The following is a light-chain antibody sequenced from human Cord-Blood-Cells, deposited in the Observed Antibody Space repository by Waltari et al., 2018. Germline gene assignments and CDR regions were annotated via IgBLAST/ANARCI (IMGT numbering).Light chain of an antibody. V-gene: IGLV2-14*01. J-gene: IGLJ3*02. CDR2: DVS. CDR3: SSYTSSSTWV. CDR1: SRDVGGYNY. Sequence: QSALTQPASVSGSPGLSITISCTGTSRDVGGYNYFSWYQQHPGKAPKLMIYDVSKRPSGVSNRFSGSKSGNTASLTISGLQAEDEADYYCSSYTSSSTWVFGGGTKLTVL.